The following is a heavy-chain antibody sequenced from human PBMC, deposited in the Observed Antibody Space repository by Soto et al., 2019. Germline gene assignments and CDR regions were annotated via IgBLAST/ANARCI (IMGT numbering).Heavy chain of an antibody. J-gene: IGHJ6*02. V-gene: IGHV1-46*01. Sequence: QVQLVQSGAEVKKPGASVRVSCKASGYTFTSYSMHWVRQAPGQGLEWMGIINPSNGRTSYAQNFQGRVTMPSGTSTSIVYMEMSSLKSEDTAVYYCARDHNFGFILYAMDVWGQGTTVTVSS. CDR2: INPSNGRT. D-gene: IGHD2-15*01. CDR3: ARDHNFGFILYAMDV. CDR1: GYTFTSYS.